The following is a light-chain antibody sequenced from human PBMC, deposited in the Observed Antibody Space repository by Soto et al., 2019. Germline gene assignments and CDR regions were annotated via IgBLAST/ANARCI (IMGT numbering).Light chain of an antibody. V-gene: IGLV2-23*01. CDR3: CSYAGSRDVV. CDR2: EGS. CDR1: SSDGGSYNL. J-gene: IGLJ2*01. Sequence: QSALTQPASVSGSPGQSITISCTGTSSDGGSYNLVSWYQQHPGKTPKLMIYEGSKRPSGVANRFSGSKSGNTASLTISGRQAEDEADYYCCSYAGSRDVVFGGGTKVTVL.